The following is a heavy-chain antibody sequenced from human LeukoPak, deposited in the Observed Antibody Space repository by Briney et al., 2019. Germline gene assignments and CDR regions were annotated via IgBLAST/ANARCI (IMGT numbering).Heavy chain of an antibody. CDR3: AKVHYYDSSGYYYYYYGMDV. CDR2: ISGGGGST. Sequence: GGSLRLSCAASGFTFSSYAMSWVRQAPGKGLEWVSGISGGGGSTYYADSVKGRSTISRDNSKNTLYLQMNSLRAEDTAVYYCAKVHYYDSSGYYYYYYGMDVWGQGTTVTVSS. J-gene: IGHJ6*02. D-gene: IGHD3-22*01. CDR1: GFTFSSYA. V-gene: IGHV3-23*01.